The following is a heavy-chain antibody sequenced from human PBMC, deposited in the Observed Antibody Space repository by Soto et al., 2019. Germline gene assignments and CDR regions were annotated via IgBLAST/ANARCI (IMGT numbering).Heavy chain of an antibody. V-gene: IGHV3-30-3*01. D-gene: IGHD6-13*01. Sequence: GGSLRLSCAASGFTFSSCSMHWVRQAPGKGLEWVAVISYDGSNKYYADSVKGRFTISRDNSKNTLYLQMNSLRAEDTAVYYCARVRDSSWYEFDPWGQGTLVTVSS. CDR2: ISYDGSNK. J-gene: IGHJ5*02. CDR1: GFTFSSCS. CDR3: ARVRDSSWYEFDP.